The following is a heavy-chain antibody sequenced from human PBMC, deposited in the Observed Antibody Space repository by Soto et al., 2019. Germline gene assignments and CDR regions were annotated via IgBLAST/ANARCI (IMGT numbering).Heavy chain of an antibody. CDR3: AKGGVGSTSNAFDI. Sequence: GRSLRLSCAASGFTFRSYGMHWVLQGPAKGLEWVAVISYDGSNKYYADSVKGRFTISRDNSKNTLYLQMNSLRDEDTAVYYCAKGGVGSTSNAFDIWGQGTMVTVSS. D-gene: IGHD1-26*01. CDR1: GFTFRSYG. CDR2: ISYDGSNK. J-gene: IGHJ3*02. V-gene: IGHV3-30*18.